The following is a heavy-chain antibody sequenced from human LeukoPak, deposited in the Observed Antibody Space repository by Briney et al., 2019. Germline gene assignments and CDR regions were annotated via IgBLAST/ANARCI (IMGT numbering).Heavy chain of an antibody. D-gene: IGHD3-16*01. CDR1: GFAFSSST. CDR3: ANHPGGSFDY. V-gene: IGHV3-23*01. Sequence: AGGSLRLSCGASGFAFSSSTTSWVRQAPGKGLEWVSGISGTDDNTYYADSVKGRFTIFRDNSKDILYLYMSSLRAEDTAMYYCANHPGGSFDYWGQGTLVAVSS. J-gene: IGHJ4*02. CDR2: ISGTDDNT.